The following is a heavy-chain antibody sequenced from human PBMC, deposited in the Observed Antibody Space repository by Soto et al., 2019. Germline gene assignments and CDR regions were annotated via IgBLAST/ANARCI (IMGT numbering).Heavy chain of an antibody. CDR1: GGSISSGDYY. V-gene: IGHV4-30-4*01. D-gene: IGHD3-10*01. CDR2: IHPSGST. J-gene: IGHJ4*02. CDR3: SSVTFYYGSGSYSYFAY. Sequence: SETLSLTCNVSGGSISSGDYYWNWIRQSPGKGLEWIAYIHPSGSTNYNPSLKSRVAISVDTSKNQFSLKLTSVTAADTAVYYCSSVTFYYGSGSYSYFAYWGQGAQVTVSS.